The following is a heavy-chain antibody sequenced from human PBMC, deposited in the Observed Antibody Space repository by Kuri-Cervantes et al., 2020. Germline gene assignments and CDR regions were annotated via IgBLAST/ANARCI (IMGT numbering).Heavy chain of an antibody. CDR2: IYYTGST. V-gene: IGHV4-61*01. D-gene: IGHD4-17*01. Sequence: SETLSLTCTVSSGSVSTGSYYWSWIRQPPGKGLEWIGSIYYTGSTNQNPSLKSRVAISMNTSKNQFSLKLTSVTTADTAVYYCASMTTGNFDYWGQGTLVTVSS. CDR1: SGSVSTGSYY. J-gene: IGHJ4*02. CDR3: ASMTTGNFDY.